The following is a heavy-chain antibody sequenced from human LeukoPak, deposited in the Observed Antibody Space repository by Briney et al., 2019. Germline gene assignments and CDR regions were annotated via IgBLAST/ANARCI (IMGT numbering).Heavy chain of an antibody. D-gene: IGHD2-2*01. V-gene: IGHV1-69*13. J-gene: IGHJ5*02. CDR3: AREATGEYQLQGWFDP. CDR2: IIPIFGTA. CDR1: GGTFSSYA. Sequence: GASVKVSCKASGGTFSSYAISWVRQAPGQGLEWMGGIIPIFGTANYAQKFQGRVTITADESTSTAYMELSSLRSEDTAVYYCAREATGEYQLQGWFDPWGQGTLVTVSS.